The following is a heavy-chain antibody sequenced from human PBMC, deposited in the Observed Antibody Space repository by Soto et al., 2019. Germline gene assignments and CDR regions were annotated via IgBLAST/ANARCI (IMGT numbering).Heavy chain of an antibody. CDR2: LSYDGSDS. D-gene: IGHD1-1*01. CDR1: GFTFTQYA. J-gene: IGHJ5*02. Sequence: PGGSLRLSCAASGFTFTQYAMHWVRQAPGKGLEWVAVLSYDGSDSHYADSVKDRFTISRDNSKKMLFLQMISLRTEDTAMYFCVRGSTERSTTYLFGPWGQGTLVTVSS. CDR3: VRGSTERSTTYLFGP. V-gene: IGHV3-30-3*01.